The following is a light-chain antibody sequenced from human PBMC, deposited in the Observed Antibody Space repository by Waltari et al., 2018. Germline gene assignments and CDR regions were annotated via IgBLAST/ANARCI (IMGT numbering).Light chain of an antibody. CDR1: QSISSW. CDR3: QQYSSYTT. J-gene: IGKJ1*01. CDR2: KAS. Sequence: DIQMTQSPSTLSASVGDRVTITCRASQSISSWLAWYQQKPGKAPKLLIYKASNLESGVPSRFSGSGSGTEFTLTISSLQPDDFATYYGQQYSSYTTFGQGTKVEIK. V-gene: IGKV1-5*03.